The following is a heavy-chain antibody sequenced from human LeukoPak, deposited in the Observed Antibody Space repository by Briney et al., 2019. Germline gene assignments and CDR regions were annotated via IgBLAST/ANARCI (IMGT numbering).Heavy chain of an antibody. D-gene: IGHD5-18*01. CDR2: IYSGGST. J-gene: IGHJ4*02. V-gene: IGHV3-66*01. CDR1: GFTVSSNY. CDR3: ARAGGYSYGQYFDY. Sequence: GGSLRLSCAASGFTVSSNYMSWVRQAPGKGLEWVSVIYSGGSTYYADSVKGRFTISRDNSKNTLYLQMNSLRAEDTAMYYCARAGGYSYGQYFDYWGQGTLVTVSS.